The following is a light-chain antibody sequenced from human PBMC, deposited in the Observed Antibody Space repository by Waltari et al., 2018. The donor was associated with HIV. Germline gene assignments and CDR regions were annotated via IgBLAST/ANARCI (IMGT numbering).Light chain of an antibody. CDR1: QNIGITY. Sequence: ETVLTQSPGTLSLSPGERATLSCRASQNIGITYLTWYQQKPGQAPRLLIYGASTRATGMPDRFSGSGSGTDFTLSISRLEPEDFAVYYCQLFGTSPRLTFGGGTKVEIK. V-gene: IGKV3-20*01. CDR3: QLFGTSPRLT. J-gene: IGKJ4*01. CDR2: GAS.